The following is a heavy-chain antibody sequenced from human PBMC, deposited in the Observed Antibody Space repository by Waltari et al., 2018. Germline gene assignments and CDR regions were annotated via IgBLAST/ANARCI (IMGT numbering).Heavy chain of an antibody. CDR1: GGTFSSYA. Sequence: QVQLVQSGAEVKKPGSSVKVSCKASGGTFSSYAISWVRQAPGQGLEWMGRIIPIFGTANYAQKFQGRVTITADKSTSTAYMELSSLRSEDTAVYYCARDLGRIAVAGTLYYYGMDVWGQGTTVTVSS. V-gene: IGHV1-69*08. J-gene: IGHJ6*02. CDR2: IIPIFGTA. D-gene: IGHD6-19*01. CDR3: ARDLGRIAVAGTLYYYGMDV.